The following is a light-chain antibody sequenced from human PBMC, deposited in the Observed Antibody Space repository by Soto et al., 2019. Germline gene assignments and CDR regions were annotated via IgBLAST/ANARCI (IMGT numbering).Light chain of an antibody. J-gene: IGLJ1*01. Sequence: QSVLTQPASVSGSPGQSITISCTGTNSDVGGYNFVSWHQQHPGKAPKLLIYDVNNRPSGVSNRFSGSKSGNTASLTISGLQTDDEADYFCSAYTSDSTYVFGTGTKLTVL. CDR1: NSDVGGYNF. V-gene: IGLV2-14*01. CDR3: SAYTSDSTYV. CDR2: DVN.